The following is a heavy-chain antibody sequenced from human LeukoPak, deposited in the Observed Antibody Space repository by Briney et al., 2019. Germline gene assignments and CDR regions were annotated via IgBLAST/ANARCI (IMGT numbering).Heavy chain of an antibody. Sequence: PSETLSLTCTVSGASVGSAGYYWTWIRQPPGGGLDGIGYIYYIRNTYYNPSLKSRVTMSLDPSNNQFSLRLNSVTAADTAVYYCARTQSQSGSYRYYFGYWGQGTLVTVSS. CDR2: IYYIRNT. CDR3: ARTQSQSGSYRYYFGY. CDR1: GASVGSAGYY. J-gene: IGHJ4*02. D-gene: IGHD1-26*01. V-gene: IGHV4-61*08.